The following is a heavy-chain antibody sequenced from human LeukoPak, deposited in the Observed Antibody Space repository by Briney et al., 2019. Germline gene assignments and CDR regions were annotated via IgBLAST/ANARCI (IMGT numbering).Heavy chain of an antibody. V-gene: IGHV1-18*01. D-gene: IGHD3-3*01. CDR1: GYTFTSYG. CDR3: ARDGSGYHRRPYYFDY. CDR2: ISAYNGNT. J-gene: IGHJ4*02. Sequence: GASVKVSCKASGYTFTSYGISWVRQAPGQGLEWMGWISAYNGNTNYAQKLQGRVTMTTDTSTNTAYMELRSLRSDDTAVYYCARDGSGYHRRPYYFDYWGQGSLVTVSS.